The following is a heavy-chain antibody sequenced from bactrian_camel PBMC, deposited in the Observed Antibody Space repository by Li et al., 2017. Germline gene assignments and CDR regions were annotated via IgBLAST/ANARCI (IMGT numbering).Heavy chain of an antibody. D-gene: IGHD3*01. CDR3: AAGWQCAMASGIND. V-gene: IGHV3S54*01. Sequence: HVQLVESGGGSVQAGGSLKLSCVASEEEYTTCIGWFRQAPGKAREPVADIVTGVGRAYYADSVKGRFTISQDNAKNTLYLQMDSVKPDDTAMYYCAAGWQCAMASGINDWGRGTQVTVS. J-gene: IGHJ4*01. CDR1: EEEYTTC. CDR2: IVTGVGRA.